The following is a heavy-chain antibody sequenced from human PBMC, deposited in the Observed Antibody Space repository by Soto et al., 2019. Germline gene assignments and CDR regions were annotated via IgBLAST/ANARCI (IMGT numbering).Heavy chain of an antibody. CDR1: GGSISSYY. CDR3: ARENYYGSGSNYYYGMDV. Sequence: ETLSLTCTVSGGSISSYYWSWIRQPPGKGLEWIGYIYYSGSTNYNPSLKSRVTISVDTSKNQFSLKLSSVTAADTAVYYCARENYYGSGSNYYYGMDVWGQGTTVTVSS. CDR2: IYYSGST. V-gene: IGHV4-59*01. J-gene: IGHJ6*02. D-gene: IGHD3-10*01.